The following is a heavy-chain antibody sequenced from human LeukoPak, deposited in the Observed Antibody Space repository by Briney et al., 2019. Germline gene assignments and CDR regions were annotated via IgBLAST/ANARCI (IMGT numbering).Heavy chain of an antibody. CDR2: ISSSSSYI. CDR3: ARHCLAYYFDY. D-gene: IGHD5/OR15-5a*01. CDR1: GFTFSSYS. Sequence: GGSLRLSCAASGFTFSSYSMNWVRQAPGKGLEWVSSISSSSSYIYYADSVKGRFTISRDNAKNSLYLQMNSLRAEDTAVYYCARHCLAYYFDYWGQGTLVTVSS. J-gene: IGHJ4*02. V-gene: IGHV3-21*01.